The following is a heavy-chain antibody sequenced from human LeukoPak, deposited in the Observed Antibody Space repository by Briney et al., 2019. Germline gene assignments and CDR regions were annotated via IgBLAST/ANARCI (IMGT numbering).Heavy chain of an antibody. CDR1: GYTFSSLD. CDR3: VKSSFRYSSAWSPADLHN. D-gene: IGHD6-19*01. J-gene: IGHJ1*01. V-gene: IGHV3-30*18. CDR2: ISYDGSNK. Sequence: GGSQSLFCAASGYTFSSLDMHWVRQAPGKGLEWVAVISYDGSNKNNADSVKGRFTISRDNPKNTLYLQMNSLRAEDTAFYYCVKSSFRYSSAWSPADLHNWGQGTRATVSS.